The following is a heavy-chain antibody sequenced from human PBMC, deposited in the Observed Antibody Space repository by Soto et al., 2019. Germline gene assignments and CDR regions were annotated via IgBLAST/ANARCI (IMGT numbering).Heavy chain of an antibody. CDR3: ARLLGYCSSTSCHIHYMDV. V-gene: IGHV3-7*01. D-gene: IGHD2-2*02. Sequence: GGSRRLSCAASGFTFSSYWMSWVRQAPGKGLEWVANIKQDGSEKYYADSVKGRFTISRDNAKNSLYLQMNSLRAEDMAVYYCARLLGYCSSTSCHIHYMDVWGKGTTVTVS. CDR1: GFTFSSYW. J-gene: IGHJ6*03. CDR2: IKQDGSEK.